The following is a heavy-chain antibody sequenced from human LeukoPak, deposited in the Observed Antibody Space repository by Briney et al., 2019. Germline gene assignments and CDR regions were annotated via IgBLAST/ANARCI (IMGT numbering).Heavy chain of an antibody. D-gene: IGHD3-3*01. J-gene: IGHJ4*02. CDR3: ARRSALLRFLEWDQYYFDY. CDR1: RGSISSYY. V-gene: IGHV4-39*01. CDR2: IYYSGST. Sequence: NPSETLSLTCTVSRGSISSYYWGWIRQPPGKGLEWIGSIYYSGSTYYNPSLKSRVTISVDTSKNQFSLKLSSVTAADTAVYYCARRSALLRFLEWDQYYFDYWGQGTLVTVSS.